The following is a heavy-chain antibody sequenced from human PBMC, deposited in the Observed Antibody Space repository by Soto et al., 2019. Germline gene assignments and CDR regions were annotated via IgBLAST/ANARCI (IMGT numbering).Heavy chain of an antibody. Sequence: QVQLVQSGAEVKKPGASVKVSCKASGYTFTSYAMHWVRQAPGQRLEWMGWINAGNGNTKYSQKFQGRVTITRDTSASTAYMELSSLRSEDTAVYYCARAVVVVAAIYAFDIWGQGTMVTVSS. CDR1: GYTFTSYA. D-gene: IGHD2-15*01. CDR3: ARAVVVVAAIYAFDI. V-gene: IGHV1-3*01. J-gene: IGHJ3*02. CDR2: INAGNGNT.